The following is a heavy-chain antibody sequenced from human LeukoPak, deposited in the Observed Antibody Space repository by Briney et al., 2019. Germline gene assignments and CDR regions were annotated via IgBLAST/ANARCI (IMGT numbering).Heavy chain of an antibody. Sequence: GASVKVSCKASGGTFSSYAISWVRQAPGQGLEWMGGIIPIFGTANYAQKFQGRVTITADKSTSTAYMELSSLRSEDTAVYYCARGPSPSDYGGQTTFAYWGQGTLVTVSS. J-gene: IGHJ4*02. CDR2: IIPIFGTA. D-gene: IGHD4-23*01. V-gene: IGHV1-69*06. CDR1: GGTFSSYA. CDR3: ARGPSPSDYGGQTTFAY.